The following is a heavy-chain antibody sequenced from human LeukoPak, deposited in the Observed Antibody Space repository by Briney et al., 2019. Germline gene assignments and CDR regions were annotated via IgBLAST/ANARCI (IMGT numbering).Heavy chain of an antibody. CDR2: INPNTGDT. V-gene: IGHV1-2*02. Sequence: ASVKVSCKTSGYTFTAYYMHWVRQAPGPGLEWLGWINPNTGDTNYAQKLQGRVTMTRDTSINTASMELSRLTSDDTAVYYCARDLGLGSFFGYWGQGTLVTVSS. J-gene: IGHJ4*02. D-gene: IGHD3-10*01. CDR1: GYTFTAYY. CDR3: ARDLGLGSFFGY.